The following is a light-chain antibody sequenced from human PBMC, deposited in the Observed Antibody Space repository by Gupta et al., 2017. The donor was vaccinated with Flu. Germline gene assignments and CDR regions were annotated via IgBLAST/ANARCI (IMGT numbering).Light chain of an antibody. J-gene: IGLJ3*02. CDR2: TNN. CDR3: AAWDGSLGGLWV. V-gene: IGLV1-47*01. CDR1: SSNIGSNY. Sequence: QSVLTQPPSASGTPGQRVTISCSGSSSNIGSNYVYCYQQFPERAPNLLIYTNNQRPSGVPDRFSCSKSGTSASLASSGLRSEDEADYYCAAWDGSLGGLWVFGGGTKLTVL.